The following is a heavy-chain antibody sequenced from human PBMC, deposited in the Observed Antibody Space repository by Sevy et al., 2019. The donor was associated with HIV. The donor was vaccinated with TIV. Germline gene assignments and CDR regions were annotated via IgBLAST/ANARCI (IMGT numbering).Heavy chain of an antibody. CDR2: SGST. V-gene: IGHV4-59*01. Sequence: SETLSLTCSVSGGSISSYYWSWIRQPPGKGLEWIEYSGSTNYKSSLKSRVTISVDTSKNQFSLKLSSVTAADTAVYYCARVRYTCGFPVFLDYWGQGTLVTVSS. D-gene: IGHD5-18*01. CDR3: ARVRYTCGFPVFLDY. J-gene: IGHJ4*02. CDR1: GGSISSYY.